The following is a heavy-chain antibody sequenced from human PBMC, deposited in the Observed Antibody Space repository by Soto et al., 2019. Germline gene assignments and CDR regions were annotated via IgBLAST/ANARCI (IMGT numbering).Heavy chain of an antibody. V-gene: IGHV4-39*01. CDR1: GGSISSSSYY. Sequence: SETLSLTCTVSGGSISSSSYYWGWIRQPPGKGLEWIGSIYYSGITYYNPSLKSRVTISVDTPKNQFSLKLSSVTAADTAVYYCARHYGSGHYYGMDVWGQGTTVT. CDR2: IYYSGIT. D-gene: IGHD3-10*01. J-gene: IGHJ6*02. CDR3: ARHYGSGHYYGMDV.